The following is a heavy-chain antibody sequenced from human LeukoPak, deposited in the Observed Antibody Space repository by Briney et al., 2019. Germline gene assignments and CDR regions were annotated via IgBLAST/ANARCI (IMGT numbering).Heavy chain of an antibody. V-gene: IGHV3-30-3*02. J-gene: IGHJ4*02. CDR1: GFTFSSYA. CDR2: ISYDGSNK. Sequence: GRSLRLSCAASGFTFSSYAMHWVRQAPGKGLEWVAVISYDGSNKYYADSVKGRFTISRDNSRNTLYLQMNSLRAEDTALYYCAKRTGDNSGQFDNWGQGTLVTVSS. CDR3: AKRTGDNSGQFDN. D-gene: IGHD4-23*01.